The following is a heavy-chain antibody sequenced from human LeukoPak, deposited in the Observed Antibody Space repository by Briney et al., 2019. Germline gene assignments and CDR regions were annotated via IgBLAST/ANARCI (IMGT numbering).Heavy chain of an antibody. CDR3: ANGRYSSGWYWFDY. Sequence: GGSLRLSCAASGFTFSSYGMHWVRQAPGKGLEWAAVISYDGSNKYYADSVKGRFTISRDNSKNTLYLQMNSLRAEDTAVYYCANGRYSSGWYWFDYWGQGTLVTVSS. V-gene: IGHV3-30*18. CDR2: ISYDGSNK. D-gene: IGHD6-19*01. CDR1: GFTFSSYG. J-gene: IGHJ4*02.